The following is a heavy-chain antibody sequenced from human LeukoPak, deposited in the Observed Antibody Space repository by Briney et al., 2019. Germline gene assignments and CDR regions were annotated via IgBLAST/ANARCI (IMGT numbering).Heavy chain of an antibody. D-gene: IGHD3-10*01. CDR1: GGYISIGSYY. V-gene: IGHV4-61*02. Sequence: PSETLSLTCTVSGGYISIGSYYWRWIRPPAGKGLEWIGRIYTTGSTNYNPSPKSRLTISVDTSKNQFSLKLSSVTAADTAVYYCAGVPRFGESPVYFDYWGQGTLVTVSS. CDR2: IYTTGST. J-gene: IGHJ4*02. CDR3: AGVPRFGESPVYFDY.